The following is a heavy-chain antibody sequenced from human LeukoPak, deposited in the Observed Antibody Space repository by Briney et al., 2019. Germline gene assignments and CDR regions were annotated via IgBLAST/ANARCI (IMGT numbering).Heavy chain of an antibody. V-gene: IGHV4-4*09. D-gene: IGHD6-19*01. CDR1: GVSISRFY. CDR2: IYNGVPT. CDR3: VQTTGWPGFDY. Sequence: NPSETLSLICTTSGVSISRFYWSWVRQPPGKGLEWIGNIYNGVPTFFNPSLKGRVTISVDTSRRQFSLELASVTAADTAVYYCVQTTGWPGFDYWGQGILVTVSS. J-gene: IGHJ4*02.